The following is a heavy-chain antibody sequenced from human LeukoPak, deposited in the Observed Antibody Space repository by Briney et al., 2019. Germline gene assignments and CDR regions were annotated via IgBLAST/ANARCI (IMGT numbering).Heavy chain of an antibody. CDR1: GFSFTTYG. Sequence: PGGSLRLSCAASGFSFTTYGMHWVRQAPGKGLEWVGFIRHDGSDKYYADSVKGRFTISRDNSKNTLYLQMNSLRNDDTAVFYCAKPYSANYYGAFAIWGQGTMVTVSS. CDR3: AKPYSANYYGAFAI. J-gene: IGHJ3*02. V-gene: IGHV3-30*02. D-gene: IGHD1-26*01. CDR2: IRHDGSDK.